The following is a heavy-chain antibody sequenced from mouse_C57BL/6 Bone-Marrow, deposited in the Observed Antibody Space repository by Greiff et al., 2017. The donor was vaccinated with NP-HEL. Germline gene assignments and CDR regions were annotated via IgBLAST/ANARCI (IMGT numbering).Heavy chain of an antibody. CDR3: ARERWYFDV. CDR1: GYTFTSYW. CDR2: IDPSDSYT. V-gene: IGHV1-59*01. J-gene: IGHJ1*03. Sequence: QVQLQQPGAELVRPGTSVKLSCKASGYTFTSYWMHWVKQRPGQGLEWIGVIDPSDSYTNYNQKFKGKATLTVDTSSSTAYMQLRSLTSEDSAVYYCARERWYFDVWGTGTTVTVSS.